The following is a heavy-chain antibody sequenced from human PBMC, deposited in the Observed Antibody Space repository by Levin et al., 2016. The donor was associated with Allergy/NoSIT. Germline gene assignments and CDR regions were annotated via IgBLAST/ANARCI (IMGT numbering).Heavy chain of an antibody. CDR1: GLPFSEYW. Sequence: GESLKISCAASGLPFSEYWMAWVRQAPGKGLEWVANINQDGSEKYYVDSVKGRFTISRDNAKNSLYLQMNSLRPEDTAVYYCARVGYCSTTSCYSTDWGQGTMVTVSS. CDR2: INQDGSEK. J-gene: IGHJ3*01. D-gene: IGHD2-2*01. V-gene: IGHV3-7*03. CDR3: ARVGYCSTTSCYSTD.